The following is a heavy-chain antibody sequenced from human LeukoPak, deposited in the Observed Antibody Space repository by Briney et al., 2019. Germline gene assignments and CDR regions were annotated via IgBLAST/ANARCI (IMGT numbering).Heavy chain of an antibody. CDR3: VGDPLFDY. D-gene: IGHD2-21*02. CDR1: GFTFSNYA. Sequence: PGGSLRLSCAASGFTFSNYAMSWVRQAPGKGLEWDSAISGSGYSTYYADSVKGRFTISRDNSKNTLYLEMNSLRAEDTAVYYCVGDPLFDYWGQGTLVTVSS. J-gene: IGHJ4*02. CDR2: ISGSGYST. V-gene: IGHV3-23*01.